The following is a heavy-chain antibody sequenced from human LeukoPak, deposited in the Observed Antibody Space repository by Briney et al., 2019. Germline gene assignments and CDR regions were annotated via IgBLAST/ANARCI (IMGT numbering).Heavy chain of an antibody. CDR1: GGTFSSYA. J-gene: IGHJ5*02. Sequence: GSSVKVSCKASGGTFSSYAISWVRQAPGQGLEWMGGIIPISGTANYAQKFQGRVTITTDESTSTAYMELSNLRSEDTAVYYCARAMATILWFDPWGQGTLVTVSS. D-gene: IGHD5-24*01. CDR3: ARAMATILWFDP. V-gene: IGHV1-69*05. CDR2: IIPISGTA.